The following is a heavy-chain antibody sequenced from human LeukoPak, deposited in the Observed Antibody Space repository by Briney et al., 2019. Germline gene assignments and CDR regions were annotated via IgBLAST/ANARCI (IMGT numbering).Heavy chain of an antibody. CDR2: ILGDGGST. J-gene: IGHJ4*02. CDR3: ARDGWPAFDY. CDR1: GFTFSSYW. D-gene: IGHD2-15*01. V-gene: IGHV3-74*03. Sequence: GGSLRLSCAASGFTFSSYWMHWVRQAPGKGLVWVSRILGDGGSTTYADSVRGRFTISRDNAKNTLYLQMNSLRAEDTAVYYCARDGWPAFDYWGQGTLVTVSS.